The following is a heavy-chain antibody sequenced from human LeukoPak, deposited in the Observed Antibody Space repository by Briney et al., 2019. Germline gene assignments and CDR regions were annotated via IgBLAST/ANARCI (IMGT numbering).Heavy chain of an antibody. J-gene: IGHJ6*03. CDR2: ISSSSSAI. D-gene: IGHD3-10*01. CDR3: AKGPGSYVHYYYYMDV. CDR1: GFNFYNFW. Sequence: GGSLRLSCAVSGFNFYNFWMTWVRQAPGKGLEWVSYISSSSSAIYYADSVKGRFTISRDNAENSLFLQMNSLRAEDTAIYYCAKGPGSYVHYYYYMDVWGKGTTVTVSS. V-gene: IGHV3-48*01.